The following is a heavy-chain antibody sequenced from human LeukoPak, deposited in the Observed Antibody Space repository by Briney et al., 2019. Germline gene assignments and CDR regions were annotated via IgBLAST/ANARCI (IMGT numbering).Heavy chain of an antibody. CDR3: ARDRSRGVLDY. CDR1: GGTFSSYA. V-gene: IGHV1-69*04. D-gene: IGHD2-8*01. J-gene: IGHJ4*02. Sequence: SVKVSCKASGGTFSSYAISWVRQAPGQGLEWMGRIIPILGIANYAQKFQGRVTITADKSTSTAYMELSSLRSEDTAVYYCARDRSRGVLDYWGQGTLVTVSS. CDR2: IIPILGIA.